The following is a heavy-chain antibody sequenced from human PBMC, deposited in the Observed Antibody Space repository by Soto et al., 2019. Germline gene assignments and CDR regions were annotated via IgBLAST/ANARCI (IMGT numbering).Heavy chain of an antibody. CDR2: ISTYNGNT. J-gene: IGHJ4*02. CDR3: ARDPICSGGTCYGALDY. Sequence: ASGKVSCKASGYTFTSYGFSCVRQAPGQGLEWMGWISTYNGNTNYAQKLQGRVTMTTDTSSSTAYLELRSLRSDDTAVYYCARDPICSGGTCYGALDYWGQGTLVTVSS. V-gene: IGHV1-18*01. CDR1: GYTFTSYG. D-gene: IGHD2-15*01.